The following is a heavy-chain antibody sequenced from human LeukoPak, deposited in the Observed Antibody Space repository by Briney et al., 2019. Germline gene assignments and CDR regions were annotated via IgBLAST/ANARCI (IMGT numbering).Heavy chain of an antibody. D-gene: IGHD3-3*01. J-gene: IGHJ6*02. CDR2: INHSGST. V-gene: IGHV4-34*01. CDR3: ARGPNYDFWSGYYSRAYYYGMDV. Sequence: NPSETLSLTCAVYGGSFSGYYWSWIRQPRGKGLEWMGEINHSGSTNYNPSLKSRVTISVDTSKNQFSLKLSSVTAADTAVYYCARGPNYDFWSGYYSRAYYYGMDVWGQGTTVTVSS. CDR1: GGSFSGYY.